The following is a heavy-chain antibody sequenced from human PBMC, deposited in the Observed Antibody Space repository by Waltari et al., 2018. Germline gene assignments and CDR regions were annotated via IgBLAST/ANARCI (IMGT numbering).Heavy chain of an antibody. D-gene: IGHD2-15*01. Sequence: EVQLVESGGGLVQPGGCLRRSCAASGFTFSSYWMHWVRQVPGKGLVWVSAITSDGGRTRYADSVKGRFTISRDNAKNTLYLQMNSLRADDTAVYYCASHRPGGYGMDVWGHGTTVTVSS. CDR3: ASHRPGGYGMDV. CDR2: ITSDGGRT. V-gene: IGHV3-74*01. J-gene: IGHJ6*02. CDR1: GFTFSSYW.